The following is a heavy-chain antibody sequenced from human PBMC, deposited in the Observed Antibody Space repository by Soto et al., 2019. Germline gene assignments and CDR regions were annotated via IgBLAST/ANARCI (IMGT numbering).Heavy chain of an antibody. CDR3: ARDLWVEPELYYYGMDV. D-gene: IGHD1-1*01. CDR2: IFYSGTT. CDR1: GDSISSADYY. V-gene: IGHV4-30-4*01. J-gene: IGHJ6*02. Sequence: SETLSLTCTVSGDSISSADYYWSWIRQTPGKGREWIGHIFYSGTTYYNPSLKSRLTTSADTSKNHFSLRLTSVTAAHTAVYYCARDLWVEPELYYYGMDVWGQGTTVTVSS.